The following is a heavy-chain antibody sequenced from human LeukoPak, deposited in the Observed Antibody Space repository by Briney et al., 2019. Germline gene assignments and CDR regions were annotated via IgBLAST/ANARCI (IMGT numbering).Heavy chain of an antibody. V-gene: IGHV4-39*07. CDR3: ARTTEAHSWRTRYYDYYMDV. J-gene: IGHJ6*03. Sequence: SETLSLTCAVSGGSISSSSYYWGWIRQPPGKGLEWIGSIYYSGSTYYNPSLKSRVTISVDTSKNQFSLKLSSVTAADTAVYYCARTTEAHSWRTRYYDYYMDVWGKGTTVTVSS. D-gene: IGHD6-13*01. CDR2: IYYSGST. CDR1: GGSISSSSYY.